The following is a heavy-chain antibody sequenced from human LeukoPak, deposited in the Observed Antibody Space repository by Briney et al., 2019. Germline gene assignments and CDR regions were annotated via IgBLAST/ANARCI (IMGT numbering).Heavy chain of an antibody. CDR2: IKQDGSEK. J-gene: IGHJ6*03. CDR3: ARDNSGVYGSGSQNYYYYYYMDV. V-gene: IGHV3-7*01. Sequence: GGSLRLSCAASGFTFSSNWMSWVRQAQGKGLEWVANIKQDGSEKNYVDSVKGRFTISRDNAKNSLYLQMNSLRAEDTAVYYCARDNSGVYGSGSQNYYYYYYMDVWGKGTTVTVSS. CDR1: GFTFSSNW. D-gene: IGHD3-10*01.